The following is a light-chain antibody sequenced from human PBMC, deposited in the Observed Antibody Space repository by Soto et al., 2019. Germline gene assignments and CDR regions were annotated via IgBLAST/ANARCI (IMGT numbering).Light chain of an antibody. V-gene: IGKV3D-20*02. CDR3: QHRYNRWT. CDR2: GTS. Sequence: IELTQTPGTLSLSPGERATLSCRASQTVSRSYLAWYQQRPGQAPRLLISGTSRRATGIPDRFSVGGSGTEFTLSISRMDPEDFAVYVCQHRYNRWTFGRGTKVDIK. CDR1: QTVSRSY. J-gene: IGKJ1*01.